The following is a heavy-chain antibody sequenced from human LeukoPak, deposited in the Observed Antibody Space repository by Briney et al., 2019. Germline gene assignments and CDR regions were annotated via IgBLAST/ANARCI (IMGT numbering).Heavy chain of an antibody. V-gene: IGHV1-8*02. Sequence: ASVKVSCKASGYTFTSYDINWVRQATGQGLEWMGWMNPNSGNTGYAQKFQGRVTMTRDTSISTAYMELSRLRSDDTAVYYCARDPPAYCGGDCYSSRFDYWGQGTLVTVSS. CDR3: ARDPPAYCGGDCYSSRFDY. CDR1: GYTFTSYD. D-gene: IGHD2-21*02. J-gene: IGHJ4*02. CDR2: MNPNSGNT.